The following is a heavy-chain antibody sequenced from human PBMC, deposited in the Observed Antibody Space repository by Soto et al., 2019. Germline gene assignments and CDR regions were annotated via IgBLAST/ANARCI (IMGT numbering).Heavy chain of an antibody. CDR1: GYTFTSYD. CDR3: ARRAETNGWNGFGAYKYYFAF. Sequence: ASVKVSCKASGYTFTSYDICWVRQATGQGLEWMGWINPHTGNSDYAQKFQGRVTVTSDTSINTVHMELNSLRSEDTAVYYCARRAETNGWNGFGAYKYYFAFWGQGTLVTVSS. CDR2: INPHTGNS. V-gene: IGHV1-8*02. J-gene: IGHJ4*02. D-gene: IGHD1-1*01.